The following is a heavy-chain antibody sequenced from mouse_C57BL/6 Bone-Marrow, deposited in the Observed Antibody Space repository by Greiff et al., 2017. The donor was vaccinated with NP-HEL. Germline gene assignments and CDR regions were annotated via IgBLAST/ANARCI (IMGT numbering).Heavy chain of an antibody. CDR3: ARQIYGNIRDDMDY. CDR2: ISSGSSTI. D-gene: IGHD2-1*01. V-gene: IGHV5-17*01. Sequence: EVKLMESGGGLVKPGGSLKLSCAASGFTFSDYGMHWVRQAPEKGLEWVAYISSGSSTIYYADTVKGRFTFSRDNAKNTLFLQMTSLRSEDTAMDYCARQIYGNIRDDMDYWGQGTTLTVSS. CDR1: GFTFSDYG. J-gene: IGHJ2*01.